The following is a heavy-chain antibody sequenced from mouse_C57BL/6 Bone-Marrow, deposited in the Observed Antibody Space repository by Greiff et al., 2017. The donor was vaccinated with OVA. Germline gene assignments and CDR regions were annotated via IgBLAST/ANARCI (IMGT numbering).Heavy chain of an antibody. CDR2: ISNLAYSI. CDR1: GFTFSDYG. D-gene: IGHD1-1*01. CDR3: ARVYYGFYYAMDY. Sequence: EVKLVESGGGLVQPGGSLKLSCAASGFTFSDYGMAWVRQAPRQGPEWVAFISNLAYSIYYADTVTGRFTISRENATNTLYLEMSSLRSEDTAMYYCARVYYGFYYAMDYWGQGTSVTVSS. V-gene: IGHV5-15*01. J-gene: IGHJ4*01.